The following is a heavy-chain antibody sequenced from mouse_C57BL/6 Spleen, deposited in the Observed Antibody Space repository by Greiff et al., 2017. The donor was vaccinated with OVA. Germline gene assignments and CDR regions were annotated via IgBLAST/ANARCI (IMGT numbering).Heavy chain of an antibody. D-gene: IGHD1-1*01. CDR1: GYSITSCYY. Sequence: EVQLQESGPGLVKPSQSLSLTCSVTGYSITSCYYWNWIRQFPGNKLEWMGYISYDGSNNYNPSLKNRISITRDTSKNQFFLKLNSVTTEDTATYYCARYYGYAMDYWGQGTSVTVSS. V-gene: IGHV3-6*01. CDR3: ARYYGYAMDY. CDR2: ISYDGSN. J-gene: IGHJ4*01.